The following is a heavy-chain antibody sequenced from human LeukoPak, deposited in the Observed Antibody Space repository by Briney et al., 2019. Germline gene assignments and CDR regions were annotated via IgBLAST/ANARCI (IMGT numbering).Heavy chain of an antibody. CDR2: INSDGSTT. CDR3: ARDRGYIYGYAFDY. D-gene: IGHD5-18*01. Sequence: GGSLRLSCAASGFTFSSYWMHWVRQDPGKGLVWVSRINSDGSTTTYADSVKGRFTISRDNAKNTLYLQMNSLRAEDTAVYYCARDRGYIYGYAFDYWGPGTLVTVSS. CDR1: GFTFSSYW. V-gene: IGHV3-74*01. J-gene: IGHJ4*02.